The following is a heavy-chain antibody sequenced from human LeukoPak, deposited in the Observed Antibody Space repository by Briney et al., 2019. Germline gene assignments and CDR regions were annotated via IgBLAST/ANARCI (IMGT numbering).Heavy chain of an antibody. CDR3: ARDLSDDVVPAASGFDP. Sequence: ASVKVSCKASGYTFTGYYMHWVRQAPGQGLEWMGWINPNSGGTNYAQKFQGRVTMTRDMSISTAYMELSRLRSDDTAVYYCARDLSDDVVPAASGFDPWGQGTLVTVSS. V-gene: IGHV1-2*02. CDR2: INPNSGGT. D-gene: IGHD2-2*01. CDR1: GYTFTGYY. J-gene: IGHJ5*02.